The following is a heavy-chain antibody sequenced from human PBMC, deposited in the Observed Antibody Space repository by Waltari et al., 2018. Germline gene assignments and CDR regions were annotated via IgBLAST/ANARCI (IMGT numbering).Heavy chain of an antibody. J-gene: IGHJ3*02. Sequence: QVQLQESGPGLVKPSETLSLTCTVSGGSISSYYCSWIRQPPGKGLEWIGYIYYSGSTNYNPSLKSRVTISVDTSKNQFSLKLSSVTAADTAVYYCAREWVTDWNDKNDAFDIWGQGTMVTVSS. CDR2: IYYSGST. D-gene: IGHD1-1*01. V-gene: IGHV4-59*01. CDR1: GGSISSYY. CDR3: AREWVTDWNDKNDAFDI.